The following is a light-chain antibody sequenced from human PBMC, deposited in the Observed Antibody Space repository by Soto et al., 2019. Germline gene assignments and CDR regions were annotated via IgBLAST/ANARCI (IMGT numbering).Light chain of an antibody. CDR1: HSVDFF. J-gene: IGKJ5*01. Sequence: EIVLTQSRATLSLSPGERSTLSCKAIHSVDFFLAWYQQKAGQAPILLMYYASNRATGIPARFSGSGSGTDFTLTISSLEPEDFAIYYCQQRNTWTITFGQGTRLEIK. V-gene: IGKV3-11*01. CDR3: QQRNTWTIT. CDR2: YAS.